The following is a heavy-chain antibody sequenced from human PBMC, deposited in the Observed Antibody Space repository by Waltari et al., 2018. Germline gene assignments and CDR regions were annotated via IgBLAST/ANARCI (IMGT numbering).Heavy chain of an antibody. CDR2: VDPEDGET. D-gene: IGHD7-27*01. CDR1: GYTFTDYY. V-gene: IGHV1-69-2*01. J-gene: IGHJ4*02. CDR3: ATGPDWGNPLLDY. Sequence: VQLVQSGAEVKKPGASVKISCKASGYTFTDYYMHWVQQAPGKGLEWMGRVDPEDGETIYAEKFQGRVTITADTSTDTAYMELSSLRSEDTAVYYCATGPDWGNPLLDYWGQGTLVTVSS.